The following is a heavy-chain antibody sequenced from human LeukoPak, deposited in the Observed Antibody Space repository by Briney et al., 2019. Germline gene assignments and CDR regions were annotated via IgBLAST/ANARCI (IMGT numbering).Heavy chain of an antibody. V-gene: IGHV3-33*06. Sequence: GGSLRLSCAASGFTFSSYGMHWVRQAPGKGLEWVAVIWYDGSNKYYADSVKGRFTISRDNSKNTLYLQMNSLRAEDTAVCYCAKALDGDSIYYYYYMDVWGKGTTVTVSS. J-gene: IGHJ6*03. CDR1: GFTFSSYG. CDR3: AKALDGDSIYYYYYMDV. CDR2: IWYDGSNK. D-gene: IGHD4-17*01.